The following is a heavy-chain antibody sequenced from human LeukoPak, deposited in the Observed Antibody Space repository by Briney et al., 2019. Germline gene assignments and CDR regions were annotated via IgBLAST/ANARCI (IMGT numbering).Heavy chain of an antibody. CDR3: ARDSRRLLPSD. Sequence: AGGSLRLSCAASGFTFSSYAMTWVRQAPGKGLEWVSGISGSGGSTDYADSVKGRFTISRDNSKNTLSLQMNSLRAEDTAVYYCARDSRRLLPSDWGQRTLATLSS. D-gene: IGHD3-22*01. CDR1: GFTFSSYA. V-gene: IGHV3-23*01. J-gene: IGHJ4*02. CDR2: ISGSGGST.